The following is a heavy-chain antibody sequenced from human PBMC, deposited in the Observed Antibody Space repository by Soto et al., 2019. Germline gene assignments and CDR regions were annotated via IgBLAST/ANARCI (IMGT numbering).Heavy chain of an antibody. CDR3: ARVGYDILAATHNYYYYMDV. J-gene: IGHJ6*03. CDR1: GYTFTSYG. CDR2: ISAYNGNT. Sequence: QVQLVQSGAEVKKPGASVKVSCKASGYTFTSYGISWVRQAPGQGLEWMGWISAYNGNTNYAQKLQGRVTMTTDTSTSTAYMELRSLRSDDTAVYYCARVGYDILAATHNYYYYMDVWGKGTTVTVSS. V-gene: IGHV1-18*01. D-gene: IGHD3-9*01.